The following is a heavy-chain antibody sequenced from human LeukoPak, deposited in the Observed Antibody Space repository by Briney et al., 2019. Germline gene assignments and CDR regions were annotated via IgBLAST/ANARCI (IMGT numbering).Heavy chain of an antibody. CDR2: INPDGGEK. Sequence: PGGSLRLSCSASGFTFSTSWMSWVRHAPGKGLEWVANINPDGGEKYYVDSVKGRFTISRDNAKNSLFLQMDSLRAEDTAVYYCARDESWGQGTLVTVSS. J-gene: IGHJ5*02. CDR1: GFTFSTSW. V-gene: IGHV3-7*05. CDR3: ARDES.